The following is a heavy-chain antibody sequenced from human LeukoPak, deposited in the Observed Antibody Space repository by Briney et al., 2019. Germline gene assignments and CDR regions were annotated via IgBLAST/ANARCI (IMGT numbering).Heavy chain of an antibody. CDR1: GFTFSSYG. J-gene: IGHJ6*03. Sequence: QSGGSLRLSCAASGFTFSSYGMHWVRQAPGKGLEWVAVISYDGSNKYYADSVKGRFTISRDNSKNSVSLQMNSLRAEDTAVYFCARPTWTNYMDVWGKGTAVTISS. V-gene: IGHV3-30*03. CDR2: ISYDGSNK. D-gene: IGHD3/OR15-3a*01. CDR3: ARPTWTNYMDV.